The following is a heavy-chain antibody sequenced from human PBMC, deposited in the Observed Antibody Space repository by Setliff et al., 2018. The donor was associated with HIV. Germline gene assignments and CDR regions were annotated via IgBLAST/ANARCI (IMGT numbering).Heavy chain of an antibody. CDR2: INHSGST. D-gene: IGHD3-22*01. CDR3: ARQAWHYDRDGYFIDY. CDR1: GGSFSGYY. J-gene: IGHJ4*02. Sequence: SETLSLTCAVYGGSFSGYYWSWIRQPPGKGLEWIGEINHSGSTNNNPSLKSRVTISVDTSKNQFSLKLNSATAADTAVYYCARQAWHYDRDGYFIDYWGQGMLVTVSS. V-gene: IGHV4-34*01.